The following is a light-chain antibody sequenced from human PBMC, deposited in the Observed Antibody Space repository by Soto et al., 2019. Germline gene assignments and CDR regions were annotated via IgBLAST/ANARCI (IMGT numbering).Light chain of an antibody. J-gene: IGKJ1*01. CDR2: KAS. CDR3: QQYNNYGSWT. CDR1: QSISGW. Sequence: DIQMTQSPSTLSASVVDRVTITCRASQSISGWLAWYQQKPGKAPKLLIYKASTLESGVPSRFSGSGSGTEFTLTISSLQPDDFATYYCQQYNNYGSWTFGQGTKVDIK. V-gene: IGKV1-5*03.